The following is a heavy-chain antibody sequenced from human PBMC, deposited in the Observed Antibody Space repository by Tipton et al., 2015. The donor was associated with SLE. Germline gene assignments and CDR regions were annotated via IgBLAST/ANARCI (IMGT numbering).Heavy chain of an antibody. V-gene: IGHV3-23*01. CDR1: EFTFTTYD. J-gene: IGHJ4*02. Sequence: SLRLSCAASEFTFTTYDMSWVRQAPGMGLEWVSGISSTGGSTFYADSVKGRFTISKDNSKNTLYLQMNSLRAQDTAIYYCAKKLTASGYDWWGQGTLVTVSS. CDR3: AKKLTASGYDW. CDR2: ISSTGGST. D-gene: IGHD5-12*01.